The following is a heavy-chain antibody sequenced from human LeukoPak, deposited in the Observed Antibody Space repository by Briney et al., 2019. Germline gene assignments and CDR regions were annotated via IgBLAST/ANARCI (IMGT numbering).Heavy chain of an antibody. Sequence: SETLSLTCTVSGGSISSYYWSWIRQPPGKGLEWIGYIYYSGSTNYNPSLKSRVTISVDTSKNQFSLKLSSVTAADTAVYYCARGPYYDSSGTPWGQGTLVTVSS. J-gene: IGHJ5*02. CDR2: IYYSGST. CDR3: ARGPYYDSSGTP. D-gene: IGHD3-22*01. V-gene: IGHV4-59*01. CDR1: GGSISSYY.